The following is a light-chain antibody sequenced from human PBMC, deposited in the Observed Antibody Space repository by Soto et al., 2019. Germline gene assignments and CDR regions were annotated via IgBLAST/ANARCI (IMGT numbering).Light chain of an antibody. Sequence: DIQMTQSPSSLSASVGDRVTITCRASQSISTYVNWYQQKPGKAPKFLMYGASSLQRGVPSRFSGSGSGTDFTLIISTLQPEDFATYFCQQSYSIPYTFGQGTKVEIK. V-gene: IGKV1-39*01. CDR1: QSISTY. J-gene: IGKJ2*01. CDR2: GAS. CDR3: QQSYSIPYT.